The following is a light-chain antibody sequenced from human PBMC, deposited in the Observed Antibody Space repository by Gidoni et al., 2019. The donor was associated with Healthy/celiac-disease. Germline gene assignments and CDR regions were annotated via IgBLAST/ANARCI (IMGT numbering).Light chain of an antibody. J-gene: IGKJ1*01. V-gene: IGKV1-5*03. CDR2: KAS. Sequence: IPMTQSPSTLSASVGDRVTITCRASQSISSLLAWYQQKPGKAPKPLIYKASSLESGVPSRFSGSGSGTEFTLTISSLQPDDFATYYCQQYKSYSPTFXQXTKVEIK. CDR1: QSISSL. CDR3: QQYKSYSPT.